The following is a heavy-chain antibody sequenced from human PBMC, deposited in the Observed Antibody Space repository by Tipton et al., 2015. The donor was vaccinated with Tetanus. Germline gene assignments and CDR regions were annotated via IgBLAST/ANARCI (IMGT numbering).Heavy chain of an antibody. CDR1: GFTFSSFG. D-gene: IGHD3-10*01. V-gene: IGHV3-21*01. Sequence: SLRLSCAASGFTFSSFGMTWVRQAPGKGLEWVSSITGSSSYIYYADSVKGRFTISRDKSKNTLYVQMNSLRAEDTAVYYCARLLGSGRFHGYFDYWGQGTLVSVSS. J-gene: IGHJ4*02. CDR2: ITGSSSYI. CDR3: ARLLGSGRFHGYFDY.